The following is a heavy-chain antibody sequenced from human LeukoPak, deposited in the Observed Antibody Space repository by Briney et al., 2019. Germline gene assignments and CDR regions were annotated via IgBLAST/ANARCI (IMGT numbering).Heavy chain of an antibody. CDR3: ARDGASIDDQYYGLDV. V-gene: IGHV3-53*01. J-gene: IGHJ6*02. D-gene: IGHD1-1*01. CDR1: GFTVSSNY. Sequence: GGSLRLSCAASGFTVSSNYMSWVRQAPGKGLEWVSVIYSGGSTHYADSVKGRFTISRDNDKNTVFLEMNSLRAEDTAVYYCARDGASIDDQYYGLDVWGQGTTVTVSS. CDR2: IYSGGST.